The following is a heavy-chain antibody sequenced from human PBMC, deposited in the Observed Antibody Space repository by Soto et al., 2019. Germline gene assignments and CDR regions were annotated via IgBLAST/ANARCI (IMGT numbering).Heavy chain of an antibody. CDR1: GGSISSAGFY. J-gene: IGHJ5*02. Sequence: SETLSLTCTVSGGSISSAGFYWGWIRQPPGKGLEWIANIYYGGNTYYNPSLRSRITISIDTSKNQFSLRLSSVTATDLAIYYCARPNRAGTEKDWFDPRAPGTLVTVSS. D-gene: IGHD1-26*01. CDR3: ARPNRAGTEKDWFDP. V-gene: IGHV4-39*01. CDR2: IYYGGNT.